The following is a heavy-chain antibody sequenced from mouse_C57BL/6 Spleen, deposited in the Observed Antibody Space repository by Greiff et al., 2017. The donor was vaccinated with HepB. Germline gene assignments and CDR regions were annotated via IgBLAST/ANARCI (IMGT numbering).Heavy chain of an antibody. D-gene: IGHD1-1*01. V-gene: IGHV1-66*01. J-gene: IGHJ4*01. CDR1: GYSFTSYY. CDR2: IYPGSGNT. CDR3: ARDYGSSPYAMDY. Sequence: VQLQQSGPELVKPGASVKISCKASGYSFTSYYIHWVKQRPGQGLEWIGWIYPGSGNTKYNEKFKGKATLTADTSSSTAYMQLSSLTSEDSAVYYCARDYGSSPYAMDYWGQGTSVTVSS.